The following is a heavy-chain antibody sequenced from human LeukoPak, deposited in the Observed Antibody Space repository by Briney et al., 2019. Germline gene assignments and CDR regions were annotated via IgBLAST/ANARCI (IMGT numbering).Heavy chain of an antibody. CDR3: ARGSSSGWYWDYFDY. CDR2: IYSGGST. CDR1: GFTFSSYA. V-gene: IGHV3-66*01. Sequence: GGSLRLSCAASGFTFSSYAMSWVRQAPGKGLEWVSVIYSGGSTYYADSVKGRFTISRDNSKNTLYLQMNSLRAEDTAVYYCARGSSSGWYWDYFDYWGQGTLVTVSS. D-gene: IGHD6-19*01. J-gene: IGHJ4*02.